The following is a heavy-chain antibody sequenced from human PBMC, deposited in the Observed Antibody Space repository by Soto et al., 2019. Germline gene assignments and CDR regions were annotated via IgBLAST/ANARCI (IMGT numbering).Heavy chain of an antibody. CDR3: ARGRYGDY. CDR2: ISAHNGNT. Sequence: QVHLVQSGAEVKKPWASVKVSCKVSGYAFTTYGITWVRQAPGQGLEWMGWISAHNGNTNYAQKLQSRVTVTRDTSTSTAYMELRSLRSDDTAVYYCARGRYGDYWGQGALVTASS. D-gene: IGHD1-1*01. V-gene: IGHV1-18*01. J-gene: IGHJ4*02. CDR1: GYAFTTYG.